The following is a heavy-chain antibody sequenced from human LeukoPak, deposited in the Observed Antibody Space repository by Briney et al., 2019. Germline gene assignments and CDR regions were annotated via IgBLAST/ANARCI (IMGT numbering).Heavy chain of an antibody. D-gene: IGHD3-10*01. V-gene: IGHV4-59*12. CDR3: ARGAMVRGPYPTYYYYYMDV. CDR1: GVSITTYY. CDR2: MFYSGTT. Sequence: SETLSLTCTVSGVSITTYYWNWVRQPPGKGLEWIGHMFYSGTTSYNPSLKSRVAISVDTSKNQFSLKLSSVTAADTAVYYCARGAMVRGPYPTYYYYYMDVWGKGTTVTISS. J-gene: IGHJ6*03.